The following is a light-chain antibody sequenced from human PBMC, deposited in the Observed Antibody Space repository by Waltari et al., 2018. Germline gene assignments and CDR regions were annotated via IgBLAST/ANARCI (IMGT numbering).Light chain of an antibody. CDR3: CSYAGTDTVII. CDR2: EVI. J-gene: IGLJ2*01. CDR1: SHDVGAYYF. Sequence: QSSLTQPGSVSGSPGQSITLPCPWTSHDVGAYYFLPWYQQHPGKAPKPMIYEVIKRPSGVSNRFSGSKSGNTASLTISGLQDEDEADYYCCSYAGTDTVIIFGGGTKVTIL. V-gene: IGLV2-23*02.